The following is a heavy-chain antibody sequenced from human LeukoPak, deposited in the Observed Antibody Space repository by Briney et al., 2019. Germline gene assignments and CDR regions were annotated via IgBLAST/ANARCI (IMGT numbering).Heavy chain of an antibody. V-gene: IGHV1-18*04. CDR1: GYTFSSYA. J-gene: IGHJ4*02. CDR2: IRPYNDDT. Sequence: GASVKVSCKTSGYTFSSYAITWLRHTPGQGLEWMGWIRPYNDDTSYAQNFQARVAMTADTSTKTVYMELRSLTSDDTAVYFCAREGSYGDYLTLDYWGQGTLVTVSS. D-gene: IGHD4-17*01. CDR3: AREGSYGDYLTLDY.